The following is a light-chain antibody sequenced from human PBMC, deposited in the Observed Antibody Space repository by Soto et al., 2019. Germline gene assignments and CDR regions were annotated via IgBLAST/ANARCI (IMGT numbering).Light chain of an antibody. Sequence: ETGMTQSPATLSMSPGERATLSCRASQSLNSDLAWYQQKPGQAPRLLIYGASTRATGNPGRFSGSGSGTEFTLAISSLQSEDFAVYYCQQYNSWPLTFGGGTKVDIK. CDR1: QSLNSD. CDR2: GAS. V-gene: IGKV3-15*01. J-gene: IGKJ4*01. CDR3: QQYNSWPLT.